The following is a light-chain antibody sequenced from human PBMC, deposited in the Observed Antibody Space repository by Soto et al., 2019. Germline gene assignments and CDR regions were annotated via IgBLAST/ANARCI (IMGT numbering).Light chain of an antibody. V-gene: IGLV2-23*03. J-gene: IGLJ3*02. CDR1: SSDVGSYNL. CDR3: CSYSGWSNFV. CDR2: EGS. Sequence: QSVLTQPASVSGSPGQSITISCTGTSSDVGSYNLVSWYQQHPGKAPKLMIYEGSKRPSGVSNRFSGSKSGNTASLTISGLQAEDQADYYLCSYSGWSNFVFGGGTKLTVL.